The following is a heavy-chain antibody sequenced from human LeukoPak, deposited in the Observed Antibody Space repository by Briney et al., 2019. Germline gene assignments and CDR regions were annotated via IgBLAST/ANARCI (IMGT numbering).Heavy chain of an antibody. CDR3: ARCASWVSKTRTTTHFDH. CDR2: IYYTGST. CDR1: GGSISSYH. J-gene: IGHJ4*02. Sequence: SETLSLTCTVSGGSISSYHWSWIRQPPGKGLEYIGYIYYTGSTNYNPSLKSRVTISVDTSKNQFSLKLTSVTAADTAVYYCARCASWVSKTRTTTHFDHWGQGTLVTVSS. V-gene: IGHV4-59*01. D-gene: IGHD1-7*01.